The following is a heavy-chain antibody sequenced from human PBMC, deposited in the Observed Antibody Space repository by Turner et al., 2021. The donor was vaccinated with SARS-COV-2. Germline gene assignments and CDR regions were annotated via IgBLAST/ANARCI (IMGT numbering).Heavy chain of an antibody. V-gene: IGHV3-23*01. D-gene: IGHD1-26*01. J-gene: IGHJ6*02. CDR3: AKGITVGPTIGMDV. Sequence: EVQLLESGGGLVQPGGALRLSGVTSGFTFDNYALTWVRQAPGKGLGWVSTISCTAYSTDYADSVRGRFSISRDFSKNTMYLQMNSLSAEDTAIYYCAKGITVGPTIGMDVWGHGTRVTVSS. CDR2: ISCTAYST. CDR1: GFTFDNYA.